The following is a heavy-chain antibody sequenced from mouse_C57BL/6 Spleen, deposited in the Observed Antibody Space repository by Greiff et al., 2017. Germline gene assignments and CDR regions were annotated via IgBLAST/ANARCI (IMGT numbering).Heavy chain of an antibody. D-gene: IGHD1-1*01. CDR2: IRNKANGYTT. CDR3: ARYTGTTVVGRPWYFDV. Sequence: EVQRVESGGGLVQPGGSLSLSCAASGFTFTDYYMSWVRQPPGKALEWLGFIRNKANGYTTEYSASVKGRFTISRDNSQSILYLQMNALRAEDSAPDYCARYTGTTVVGRPWYFDVWGTGTTVTVSS. V-gene: IGHV7-3*01. CDR1: GFTFTDYY. J-gene: IGHJ1*03.